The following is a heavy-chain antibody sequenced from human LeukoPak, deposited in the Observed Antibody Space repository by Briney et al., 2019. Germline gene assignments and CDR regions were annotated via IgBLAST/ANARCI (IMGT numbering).Heavy chain of an antibody. CDR1: GFTFSSYG. CDR2: ISYDGSNK. Sequence: PGGSLRLSCAASGFTFSSYGMHWVRQAPAKGLEWVAVISYDGSNKYYADSVKGRFTISRDNSKNTLYLQMNSLRAEDTAVYHCAKDNYYDSSGYHYYYYYYGMDVWGQGTTVTVSS. V-gene: IGHV3-30*18. D-gene: IGHD3-22*01. CDR3: AKDNYYDSSGYHYYYYYYGMDV. J-gene: IGHJ6*02.